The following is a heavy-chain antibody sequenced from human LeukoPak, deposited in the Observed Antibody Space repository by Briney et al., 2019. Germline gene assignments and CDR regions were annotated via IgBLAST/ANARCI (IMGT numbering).Heavy chain of an antibody. Sequence: SETLSLTCTVPGGSISSYYWSWIRQPPGKGRGWTGYIYYSGSTNYNPSLKSRVTISLDTSKNQFSLKLSSVTATDTAVYYCARTGGWSYFDYWGQGTLVTVSS. CDR2: IYYSGST. D-gene: IGHD6-19*01. V-gene: IGHV4-59*12. J-gene: IGHJ4*02. CDR3: ARTGGWSYFDY. CDR1: GGSISSYY.